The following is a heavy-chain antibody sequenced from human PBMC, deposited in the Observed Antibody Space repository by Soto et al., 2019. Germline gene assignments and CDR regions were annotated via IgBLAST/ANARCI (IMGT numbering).Heavy chain of an antibody. J-gene: IGHJ4*02. CDR2: ISYDGSNK. CDR3: ARDHYGSGSVFDY. V-gene: IGHV3-30-3*01. Sequence: ESGGGVVQPGRSLRLSCAASGFTFSSYAMHWVRQAPGKGLEWVAVISYDGSNKYYADSVKGRFTISRDNSKNTLYLQMNSLRAEDTAVYYCARDHYGSGSVFDYWGQGTLVTVSS. CDR1: GFTFSSYA. D-gene: IGHD3-10*01.